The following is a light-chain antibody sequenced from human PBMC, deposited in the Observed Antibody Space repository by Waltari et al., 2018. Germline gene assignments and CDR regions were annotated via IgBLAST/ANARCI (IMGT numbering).Light chain of an antibody. Sequence: VFTQHHSVSGSPGQTVTISCTRSSGSIDREDVQCYQQRPCNAPTTVIYKDNQRPSGVPDRFSGSIDSSSNSASLAISGLKSEDEADYYCQSADDSYKLFGGGTRLTVL. V-gene: IGLV6-57*03. CDR3: QSADDSYKL. J-gene: IGLJ2*01. CDR2: KDN. CDR1: SGSIDRED.